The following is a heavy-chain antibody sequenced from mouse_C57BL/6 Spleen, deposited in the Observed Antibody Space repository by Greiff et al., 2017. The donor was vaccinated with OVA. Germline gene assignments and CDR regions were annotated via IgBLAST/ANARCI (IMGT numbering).Heavy chain of an antibody. D-gene: IGHD4-1*01. V-gene: IGHV1-19*01. CDR3: ARSGTRRFAY. Sequence: VQLKESGPVLVKPGASVKMSCKASGYTFTDYYMNWVKQSHGKSLEWIGVINPYNGGTSYNQKFKGKATLTVDKSSSTAYMELNSLTSEDSAVYYCARSGTRRFAYWGQGTLVTVSA. CDR1: GYTFTDYY. CDR2: INPYNGGT. J-gene: IGHJ3*01.